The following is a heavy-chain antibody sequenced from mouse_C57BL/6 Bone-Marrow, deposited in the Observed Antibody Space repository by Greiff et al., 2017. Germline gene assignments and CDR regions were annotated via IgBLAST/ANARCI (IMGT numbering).Heavy chain of an antibody. Sequence: VQLKESGPGLVKPSQSLSLTCSVTGYSITSGYYWNWIRQFPGNKLEWMGYISYDGSNNYNPSLKNRISITLDTSKNQFFLKLNAVTTEDTATYYCARDQWLRRVFAYWGQGTLVTVSA. D-gene: IGHD2-2*01. CDR1: GYSITSGYY. V-gene: IGHV3-6*01. J-gene: IGHJ3*01. CDR3: ARDQWLRRVFAY. CDR2: ISYDGSN.